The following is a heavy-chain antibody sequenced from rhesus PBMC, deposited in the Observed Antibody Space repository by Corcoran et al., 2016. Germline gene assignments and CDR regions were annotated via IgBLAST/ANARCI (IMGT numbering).Heavy chain of an antibody. Sequence: QEQLVQSGAEVKKPGASVKVSCKASGYIFTSYVISWLRQAPGQGFEWMGATHPGYGSTSYTTKFQDRVTIIADMFTSTVYMELSSLRSEDMAVYYCAADRNTYIDYWGQGVLVTVSS. CDR3: AADRNTYIDY. J-gene: IGHJ4*01. V-gene: IGHV1-70*01. CDR1: GYIFTSYV. D-gene: IGHD4-23*01. CDR2: THPGYGST.